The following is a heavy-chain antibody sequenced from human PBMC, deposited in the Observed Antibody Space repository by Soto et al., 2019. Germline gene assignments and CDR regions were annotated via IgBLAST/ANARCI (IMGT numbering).Heavy chain of an antibody. J-gene: IGHJ4*02. V-gene: IGHV1-18*01. Sequence: QVQLVQSGAEVKKPGASVKVSCKASGYTFTSYGISWVRQAPGQGLEWMGWISAYNGNTNYAQKLQGRVTMATDTSXSXXYMELRSLRSDDTAVYYCARGPLPITMVRGVSPDYWGQGTLVTVSS. CDR3: ARGPLPITMVRGVSPDY. D-gene: IGHD3-10*01. CDR1: GYTFTSYG. CDR2: ISAYNGNT.